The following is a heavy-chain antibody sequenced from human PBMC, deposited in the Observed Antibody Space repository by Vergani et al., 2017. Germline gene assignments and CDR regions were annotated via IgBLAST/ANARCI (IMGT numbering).Heavy chain of an antibody. V-gene: IGHV4-34*01. CDR2: INHSGST. CDR1: GGSFSGYY. D-gene: IGHD6-19*01. CDR3: ATAAGYSSGWPIY. Sequence: QVQLQQWGAGLLKPSETLSLTCAVYGGSFSGYYWSWIRQPPGKGLEWIGEINHSGSTNYNPSLKSRVTISVDTSKNQFSLQLSSVTAADSAVYYCATAAGYSSGWPIYWGQGTLVTVSS. J-gene: IGHJ4*02.